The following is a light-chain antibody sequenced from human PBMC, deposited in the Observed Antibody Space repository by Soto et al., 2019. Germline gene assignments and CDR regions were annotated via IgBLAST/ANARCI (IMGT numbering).Light chain of an antibody. Sequence: DIQLTQSPSFLSASVGDRVTITCRASQGISSYLAWYQQKPGKAPKVLIYAASNLQSGVPPRFSGSGSGTDFTLTISSLQPEDVATYFCQQSYRTPITFGQGTRLEIK. J-gene: IGKJ5*01. CDR3: QQSYRTPIT. CDR1: QGISSY. V-gene: IGKV1-39*01. CDR2: AAS.